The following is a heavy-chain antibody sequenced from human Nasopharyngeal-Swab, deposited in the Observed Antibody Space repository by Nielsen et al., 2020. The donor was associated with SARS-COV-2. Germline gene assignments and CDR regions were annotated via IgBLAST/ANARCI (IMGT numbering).Heavy chain of an antibody. Sequence: GESLKISCAAFGFTFSSYAIHWVRQAPGKGLEWVTFISYDGRNKYYADSVKGRFTISRDNSKNTLYLQMNSLRAEDTAVYYCARDGREYYYFDSSEVGFDYWGQGTLVTVSS. V-gene: IGHV3-30*04. CDR2: ISYDGRNK. D-gene: IGHD3-22*01. CDR1: GFTFSSYA. CDR3: ARDGREYYYFDSSEVGFDY. J-gene: IGHJ4*02.